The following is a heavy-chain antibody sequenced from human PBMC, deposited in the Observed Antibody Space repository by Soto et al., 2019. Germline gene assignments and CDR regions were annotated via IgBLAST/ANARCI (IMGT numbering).Heavy chain of an antibody. J-gene: IGHJ6*03. CDR3: ARHLFDSWKGYPYYYYMDV. CDR2: MYYSAMT. CDR1: GGSIRSHN. D-gene: IGHD3-3*01. Sequence: QVQLQESGPGLVKPSEILSLTCSVPGGSIRSHNWSWIRQPPGKGLEWIGCMYYSAMTGYNPSLKSRVTISADTSNNQVSLKLSSVTAADTAVYYCARHLFDSWKGYPYYYYMDVWGKGTAVTVSS. V-gene: IGHV4-59*08.